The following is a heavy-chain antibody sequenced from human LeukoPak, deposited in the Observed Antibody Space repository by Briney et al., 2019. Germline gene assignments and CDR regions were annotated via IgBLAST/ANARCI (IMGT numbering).Heavy chain of an antibody. CDR1: GFDFSSYW. J-gene: IGHJ5*02. D-gene: IGHD3-3*01. CDR3: ARDTEYYDFWSGYQAWFDP. Sequence: PGGSLRLSCAASGFDFSSYWMHWVRQAPGKGLEWVANMKQDGSEKYYVDSVKGRFAISRDNAKNSLYLQMNSLRAEDTAVYYCARDTEYYDFWSGYQAWFDPWGQGTLVTVSS. V-gene: IGHV3-7*01. CDR2: MKQDGSEK.